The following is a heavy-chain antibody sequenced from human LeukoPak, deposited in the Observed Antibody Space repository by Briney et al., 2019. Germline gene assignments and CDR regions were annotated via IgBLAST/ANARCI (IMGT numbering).Heavy chain of an antibody. CDR2: ITTSASTI. V-gene: IGHV3-48*03. J-gene: IGHJ4*02. CDR1: GFTFSSYE. Sequence: GGPLRLSCAASGFTFSSYEMNWVRQAPGKGLKWVSYITTSASTIYYTDSVKGRFTSSRDNAKNSLHLQMNSLRAEDTAVYYCARRGTSRSSYYFDYWGQGTLVTVSS. CDR3: ARRGTSRSSYYFDY.